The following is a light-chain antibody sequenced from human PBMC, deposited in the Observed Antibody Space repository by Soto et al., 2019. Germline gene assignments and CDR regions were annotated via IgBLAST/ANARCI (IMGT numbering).Light chain of an antibody. CDR3: QQSSTTPRT. CDR1: QSISTY. J-gene: IGKJ1*01. Sequence: DIQMTQSPSSLSASVGDRVTITCRASQSISTYLNWYQQKPGKAPKLLIYAASTLQSGVPSRFSGSGSGTDFRLTITSLQPEDIAIYYCQQSSTTPRTFGQGTNVDFK. CDR2: AAS. V-gene: IGKV1-39*01.